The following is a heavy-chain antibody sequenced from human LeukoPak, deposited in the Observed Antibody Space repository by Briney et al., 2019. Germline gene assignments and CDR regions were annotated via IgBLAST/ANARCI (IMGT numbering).Heavy chain of an antibody. D-gene: IGHD3-10*01. CDR3: ARGSNYYGSGSAYYYYMDV. J-gene: IGHJ6*03. CDR2: IHANENT. Sequence: SETLSLTCTFSGGSINNFYWSWIRQPAGKGLEWIGRIHANENTNYNPSLKSRVTMSVDTSKNQFSLKLSSVTAADTAVYYCARGSNYYGSGSAYYYYMDVWGKGTTVTVSS. CDR1: GGSINNFY. V-gene: IGHV4-4*07.